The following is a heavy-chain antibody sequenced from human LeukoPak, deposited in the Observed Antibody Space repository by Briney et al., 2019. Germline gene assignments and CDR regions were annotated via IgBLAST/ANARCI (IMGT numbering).Heavy chain of an antibody. V-gene: IGHV3-53*01. CDR1: GFTVSSNY. D-gene: IGHD2-15*01. J-gene: IGHJ3*02. Sequence: PGGSLRLSCAASGFTVSSNYMSWVRQAPGKGLEWVSVIYSGGSTYYADSVKGRFTISRDNSKNTLYLQMNSLRAEDTAVYYCAGHCSGGSCYGDAFDIWGQGTMVTVSS. CDR3: AGHCSGGSCYGDAFDI. CDR2: IYSGGST.